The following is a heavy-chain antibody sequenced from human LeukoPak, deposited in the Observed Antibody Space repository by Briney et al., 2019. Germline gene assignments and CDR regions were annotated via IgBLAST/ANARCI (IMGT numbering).Heavy chain of an antibody. D-gene: IGHD3-10*01. CDR2: IGTNSNYV. J-gene: IGHJ4*02. CDR3: ARGPISGSGSYYKIPDY. Sequence: PGGSLRLSCAASGFTFSTYSMNWVRQAPGKGLEWVSSIGTNSNYVYYVDSVKGRFTISRDNAKNSLYLQMNSLRAEDTAVYYCARGPISGSGSYYKIPDYWGQGTLVTVSS. CDR1: GFTFSTYS. V-gene: IGHV3-21*01.